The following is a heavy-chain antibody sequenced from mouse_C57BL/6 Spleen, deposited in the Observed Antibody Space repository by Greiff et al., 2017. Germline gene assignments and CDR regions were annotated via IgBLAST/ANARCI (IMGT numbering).Heavy chain of an antibody. J-gene: IGHJ2*01. CDR2: IYPGDGDT. CDR3: ARGGYDGGYFDY. D-gene: IGHD2-2*01. Sequence: QVQLQQSGPELVKPGASVKISCKASGYAFSSSWMNWVKQRPGKGLEWIGRIYPGDGDTNYNGKFKGKATLTADKSSSTAYMQLSSLTSEDSAVYFCARGGYDGGYFDYWGQGTTLTVSS. CDR1: GYAFSSSW. V-gene: IGHV1-82*01.